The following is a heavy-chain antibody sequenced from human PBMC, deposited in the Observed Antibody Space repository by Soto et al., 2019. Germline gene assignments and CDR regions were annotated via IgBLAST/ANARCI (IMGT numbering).Heavy chain of an antibody. Sequence: EASVKVSCKASGYTFTGYYMHWVRQAPGQGLEWMGWINPNSGGTNYAQKFQGWVTMTRDTSISTAYMELSRLRSDDTAVYYCARESGDYYDSSGYYAFDTWGQGTMVTVSS. D-gene: IGHD3-22*01. J-gene: IGHJ3*02. CDR2: INPNSGGT. V-gene: IGHV1-2*04. CDR3: ARESGDYYDSSGYYAFDT. CDR1: GYTFTGYY.